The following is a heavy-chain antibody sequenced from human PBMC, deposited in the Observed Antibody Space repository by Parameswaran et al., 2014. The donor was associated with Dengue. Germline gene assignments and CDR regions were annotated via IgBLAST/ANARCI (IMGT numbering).Heavy chain of an antibody. CDR3: ATDEDGGANYFRF. J-gene: IGHJ4*02. CDR1: GFYFSGNA. V-gene: IGHV3-30-3*01. D-gene: IGHD3-10*01. Sequence: GGSLRLSCAASGFYFSGNAIHWVRQTPGKGLEWVATISHDGSKNYYPDSVKGRFTVSRDNSKATAYLQLTSLRRDDTAIFYCATDEDGGANYFRFWGRGAQVTVSS. CDR2: ISHDGSKN.